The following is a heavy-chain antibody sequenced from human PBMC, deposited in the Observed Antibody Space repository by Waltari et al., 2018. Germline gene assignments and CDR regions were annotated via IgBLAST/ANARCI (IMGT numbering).Heavy chain of an antibody. D-gene: IGHD2-2*01. CDR1: GFNFFDTW. J-gene: IGHJ5*02. CDR2: IKRSADGGAA. Sequence: EVQLVESGGGLVKPGGSLRLSCAASGFNFFDTWMTWVRRAPGNGVEWVGRIKRSADGGAAEYAAPVNGRFIISRDDSSSTLYLQMNSLKSEDTAVYYCITDPANAYVRWFDPWGQGTLVTVSS. V-gene: IGHV3-15*01. CDR3: ITDPANAYVRWFDP.